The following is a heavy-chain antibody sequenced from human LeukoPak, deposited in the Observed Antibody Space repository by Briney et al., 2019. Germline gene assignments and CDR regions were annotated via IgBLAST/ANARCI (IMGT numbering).Heavy chain of an antibody. CDR2: IRYSGRT. D-gene: IGHD6-19*01. V-gene: IGHV4-59*01. CDR1: DDSINRDF. CDR3: ARLPDISGWPFDY. J-gene: IGHJ4*02. Sequence: SETLSLTCTASDDSINRDFWTLIRQPPGKGLEWIGYIRYSGRTEYNPSLKSRVTISIDRSKNQFSLKLMSVTAADTAIYYCARLPDISGWPFDYWGQGMLVTVSS.